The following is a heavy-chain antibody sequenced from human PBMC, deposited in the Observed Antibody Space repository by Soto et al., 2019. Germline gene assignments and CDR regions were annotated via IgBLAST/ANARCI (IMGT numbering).Heavy chain of an antibody. Sequence: SETLSLTCTVSGGSISSYYWSWIRQPPGKGLEWIGYIYYSGSTNYNPSLKSRVTISVDTSKNQFSLKLSSVTAADTAVYYCARVIRGCSGGSCYEKGSMDVWGKGTTVTVSS. J-gene: IGHJ6*03. CDR3: ARVIRGCSGGSCYEKGSMDV. CDR2: IYYSGST. V-gene: IGHV4-59*01. D-gene: IGHD2-15*01. CDR1: GGSISSYY.